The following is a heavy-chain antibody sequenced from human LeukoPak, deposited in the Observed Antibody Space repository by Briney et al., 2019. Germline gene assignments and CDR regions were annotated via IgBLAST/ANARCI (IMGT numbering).Heavy chain of an antibody. CDR3: VRETMWTTVTPFDY. CDR2: IDPNRGDT. CDR1: RYTFTGYF. Sequence: ASVKVSCKASRYTFTGYFIHWVRQAPGQGLEWMGWIDPNRGDTTYAQNFQGRVTMTRDTSISTAYMELRSLTSDDTAVYYCVRETMWTTVTPFDYWGQGTLVTVSS. D-gene: IGHD4-17*01. V-gene: IGHV1-2*02. J-gene: IGHJ4*02.